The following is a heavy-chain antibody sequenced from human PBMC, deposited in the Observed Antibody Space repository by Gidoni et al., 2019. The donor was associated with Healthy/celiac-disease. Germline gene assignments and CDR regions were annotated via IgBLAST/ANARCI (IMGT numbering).Heavy chain of an antibody. CDR2: IVPSFGTA. Sequence: VQLVQPGAEVRKPGSSVRVSCKASVGTFSSYASSWVRQAPGQGLEWRGGIVPSFGTANHAQQFHGRVTITADKSTSTAYMELSSLRSEDTAVYYWARTSGSEGYYYYGMDVWGQGTTVTVSS. CDR1: VGTFSSYA. D-gene: IGHD1-26*01. V-gene: IGHV1-69*06. J-gene: IGHJ6*02. CDR3: ARTSGSEGYYYYGMDV.